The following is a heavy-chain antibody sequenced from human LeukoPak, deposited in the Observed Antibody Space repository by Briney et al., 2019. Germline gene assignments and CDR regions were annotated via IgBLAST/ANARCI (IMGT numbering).Heavy chain of an antibody. CDR2: ISGDGSNT. CDR1: GFTFDDYA. J-gene: IGHJ4*02. D-gene: IGHD3-22*01. CDR3: AKDLHYYDSSGLLDY. Sequence: GGFLRLSCAASGFTFDDYAMHWVRQAPGKGLEWVSLISGDGSNTYYADSVKGRFTISRDNSKNSLYLQMNSLRTEDTALYYCAKDLHYYDSSGLLDYWGQGTLVTVSS. V-gene: IGHV3-43*02.